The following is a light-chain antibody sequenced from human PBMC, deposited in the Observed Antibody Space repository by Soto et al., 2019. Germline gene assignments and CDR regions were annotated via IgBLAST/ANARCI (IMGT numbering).Light chain of an antibody. CDR2: AAS. V-gene: IGKV1-39*01. CDR3: QQSYSNPRT. CDR1: QSIRTY. Sequence: DIQMTQSPSSLSASVAHRVTITCLVSQSIRTYLNWYQQKPGKAPKFLIYAASTLQSGVPSRFSGSGSGTDFTLTIISLQPEDFATYYCQQSYSNPRTFGQGTKVDIK. J-gene: IGKJ1*01.